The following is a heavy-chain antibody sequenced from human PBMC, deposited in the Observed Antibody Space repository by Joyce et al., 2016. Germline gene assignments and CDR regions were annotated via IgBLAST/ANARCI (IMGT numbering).Heavy chain of an antibody. CDR3: ARDRFDPVAYYYFYMDV. CDR1: GYSFTSYG. Sequence: QVQLAQSGAEVKKPGASVKVSCKASGYSFTSYGISWVRKAPGQGLEWMGWISTYNGNTRYAQKFQGRVTVTTDTSTNTVYMDLRSLTSDDTAVYFCARDRFDPVAYYYFYMDVWGKGTTVTVSS. D-gene: IGHD3-3*01. V-gene: IGHV1-18*01. J-gene: IGHJ6*03. CDR2: ISTYNGNT.